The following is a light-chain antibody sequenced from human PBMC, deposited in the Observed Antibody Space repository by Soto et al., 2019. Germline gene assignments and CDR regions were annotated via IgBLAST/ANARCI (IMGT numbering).Light chain of an antibody. J-gene: IGKJ1*01. V-gene: IGKV1-5*03. Sequence: DIQMTQSPSTLSASVGDRVTLTCRASQSVGIWLAWYQQKPGKAPKLLIYKASTLQSGVPSKFSGSTSGTEFSLTFSSLQPDDFATYYCQQYKTYPGTFGQGTKMES. CDR1: QSVGIW. CDR2: KAS. CDR3: QQYKTYPGT.